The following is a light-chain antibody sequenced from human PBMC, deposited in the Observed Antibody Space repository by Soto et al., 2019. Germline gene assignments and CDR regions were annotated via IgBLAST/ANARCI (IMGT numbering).Light chain of an antibody. CDR1: QSVSSN. Sequence: EIVMTQSPATLSVSPGERATLSCRASQSVSSNLAWYQQKPGQAPSLLIYGASTRATGTPARFSGSGSGTEFTLTITRLEPEDFAVYYCQQYGSSLFTFGPGTKVDFK. CDR3: QQYGSSLFT. J-gene: IGKJ3*01. CDR2: GAS. V-gene: IGKV3-15*01.